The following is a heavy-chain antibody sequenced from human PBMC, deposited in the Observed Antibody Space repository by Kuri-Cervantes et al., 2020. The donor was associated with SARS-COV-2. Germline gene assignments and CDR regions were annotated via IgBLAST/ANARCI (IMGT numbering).Heavy chain of an antibody. D-gene: IGHD3-22*01. CDR3: ARDYYDSSGVY. CDR1: GFTFSSYW. V-gene: IGHV3-74*01. Sequence: GGSLRLSCAASGFTFSSYWMHWVRQAPGKGLVWVSRNNSDGSSTSYADSVKGRFTISRDNAKNTLYLQMNSLRAEDTAVYYCARDYYDSSGVYWSQGTLVTVSS. CDR2: NNSDGSST. J-gene: IGHJ4*02.